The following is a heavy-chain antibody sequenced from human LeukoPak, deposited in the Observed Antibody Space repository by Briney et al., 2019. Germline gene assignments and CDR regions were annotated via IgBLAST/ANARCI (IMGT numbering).Heavy chain of an antibody. V-gene: IGHV1-46*01. D-gene: IGHD3-22*01. J-gene: IGHJ4*02. Sequence: ASVKVSCKASGYTFTSYYMHWVRQAPGQGLEWMGIINPSGGSTSYAQKFQGRVTMTTDTSTSTAYMELRSLRSDDTAVYYCARETGYYDSSGYYYFPDYWGQGTLVTVSS. CDR3: ARETGYYDSSGYYYFPDY. CDR2: INPSGGST. CDR1: GYTFTSYY.